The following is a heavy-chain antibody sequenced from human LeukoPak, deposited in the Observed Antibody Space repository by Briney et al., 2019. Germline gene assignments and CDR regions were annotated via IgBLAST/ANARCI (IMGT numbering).Heavy chain of an antibody. V-gene: IGHV1-18*01. J-gene: IGHJ3*01. CDR3: ARDGHRRYHYDSSGREDAFDV. D-gene: IGHD3-22*01. Sequence: ASVKVSCKASGYTFSSYGISWVRQAPGQGLERMGWISAYNGNTNYAQKLQGRVTMTTDTSTSTAYMELRSLRSDDTAVYYCARDGHRRYHYDSSGREDAFDVWGQGTMVTVSS. CDR1: GYTFSSYG. CDR2: ISAYNGNT.